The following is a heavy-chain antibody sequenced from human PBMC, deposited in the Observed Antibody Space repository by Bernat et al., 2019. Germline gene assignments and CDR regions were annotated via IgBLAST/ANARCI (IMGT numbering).Heavy chain of an antibody. CDR2: ISSSSSYI. CDR3: ARVGVVVVAATQYYYYYMDV. CDR1: GFTFSSYS. V-gene: IGHV3-21*01. J-gene: IGHJ6*03. D-gene: IGHD2-15*01. Sequence: EVQLVESGGGLVKPGGSLRLSCAASGFTFSSYSMNWVRQAPGKGLEWVSSISSSSSYIYYADSVKGRFTISRDNAKNSLYLQMNSLRAEDTALYYCARVGVVVVAATQYYYYYMDVWGKGTTVTVSS.